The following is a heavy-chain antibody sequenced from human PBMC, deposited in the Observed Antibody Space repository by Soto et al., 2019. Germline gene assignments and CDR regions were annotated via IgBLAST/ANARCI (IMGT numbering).Heavy chain of an antibody. Sequence: QVQLVESGGGVVQPGGSLRLSCAASGFTFSSCGMHWVRQAPGKGLEWVAVISYDGSRQYYEDSVKGRFTISRDNSKNMVYLQMSSLRVEDTSIYYCAKDGDLWSFDSWLDPWGQGILVTVSS. D-gene: IGHD3-3*01. CDR2: ISYDGSRQ. V-gene: IGHV3-30*18. J-gene: IGHJ5*02. CDR3: AKDGDLWSFDSWLDP. CDR1: GFTFSSCG.